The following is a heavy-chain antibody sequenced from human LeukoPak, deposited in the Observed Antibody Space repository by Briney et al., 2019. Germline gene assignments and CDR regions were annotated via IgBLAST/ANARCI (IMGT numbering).Heavy chain of an antibody. Sequence: SETLSLTCAVYGGSFSGYYWSWIRQPPGKGLEWIGEINHSGSTNYNPSLKSRVTISVDTSKNQFSLKLSSVTAADTAVYYCARGSPWGYFDRLLSYYFDYWGQGTLVTVSS. D-gene: IGHD3-9*01. V-gene: IGHV4-34*01. CDR1: GGSFSGYY. J-gene: IGHJ4*02. CDR3: ARGSPWGYFDRLLSYYFDY. CDR2: INHSGST.